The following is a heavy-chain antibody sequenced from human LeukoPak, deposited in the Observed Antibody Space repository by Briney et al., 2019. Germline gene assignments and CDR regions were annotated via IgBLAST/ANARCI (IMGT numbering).Heavy chain of an antibody. Sequence: PGGSLRLSCAASGFTFSSYAMSWVRQAPGKGLEWVSAISGSGGSTYYADSVKGRFTISRDNSKNTLYLQMNSLRAEDTAVYYCARGLISGWYEKIYYFDYWGQGTLVTVSS. J-gene: IGHJ4*02. CDR3: ARGLISGWYEKIYYFDY. D-gene: IGHD6-19*01. CDR2: ISGSGGST. CDR1: GFTFSSYA. V-gene: IGHV3-23*01.